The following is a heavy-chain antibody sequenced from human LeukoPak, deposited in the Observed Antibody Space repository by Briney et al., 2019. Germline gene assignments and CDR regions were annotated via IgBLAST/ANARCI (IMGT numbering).Heavy chain of an antibody. D-gene: IGHD3-22*01. CDR2: IYYSGST. CDR1: GGSISSYY. CDR3: ARDSPHSYYSDSSGYFDY. J-gene: IGHJ4*02. Sequence: SETLSLTCTVSGGSISSYYWSWIRQPPGKGLEWIGYIYYSGSTNYNPSLKSRVTISLDTSKNQFSLKLSSVTAADTAVYFCARDSPHSYYSDSSGYFDYWGQGTLVTVSS. V-gene: IGHV4-59*01.